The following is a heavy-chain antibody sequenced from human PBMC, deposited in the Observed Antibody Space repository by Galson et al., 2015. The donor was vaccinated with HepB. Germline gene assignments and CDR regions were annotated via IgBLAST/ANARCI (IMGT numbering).Heavy chain of an antibody. D-gene: IGHD5-18*01. J-gene: IGHJ4*02. V-gene: IGHV3-72*01. Sequence: SLRLSCAVSGFTLSDYYMDWVRQAPGKGLEWVGRSRSKARGYTTEYAASVKGRFTISRDDSKNSLYLQMNNLETEDTAVYYCASLVRRQTPMVSAWGQGTLVTVSS. CDR2: SRSKARGYTT. CDR3: ASLVRRQTPMVSA. CDR1: GFTLSDYY.